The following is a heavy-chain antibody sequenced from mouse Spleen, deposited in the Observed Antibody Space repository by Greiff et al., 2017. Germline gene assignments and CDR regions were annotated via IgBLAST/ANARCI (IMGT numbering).Heavy chain of an antibody. J-gene: IGHJ3*01. Sequence: EVKLVESGGGLVKLGGSLKLSCAASGFTFSSYAMSWVRQTPEKRLEWVATISSGGGNTYYPDSVKGRFTISRDNAKNTLYLQMSSLKSEDTAMYYCARELGGTFAYWGQGTLVTVSA. CDR2: ISSGGGNT. D-gene: IGHD1-1*02. CDR3: ARELGGTFAY. V-gene: IGHV5-9*04. CDR1: GFTFSSYA.